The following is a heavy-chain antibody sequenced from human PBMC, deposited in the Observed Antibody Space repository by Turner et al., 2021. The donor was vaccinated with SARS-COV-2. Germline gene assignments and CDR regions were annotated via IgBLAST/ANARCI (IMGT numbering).Heavy chain of an antibody. V-gene: IGHV3-23*01. CDR2: ISGSGLST. CDR3: AREYDYGDSSAFDI. J-gene: IGHJ3*02. D-gene: IGHD4-17*01. CDR1: GFTFSTYT. Sequence: EVQLLESGGGLIQPGGSLRLSCAASGFTFSTYTMNWVRQAPGKGLEWVTSISGSGLSTYYADSVKGRFTISRDNSKNTLYLQMNSLRAEDTAVYYCAREYDYGDSSAFDIWGQGTMVTVSS.